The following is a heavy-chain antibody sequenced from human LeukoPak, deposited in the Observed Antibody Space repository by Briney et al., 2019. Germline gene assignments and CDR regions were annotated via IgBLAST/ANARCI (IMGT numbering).Heavy chain of an antibody. V-gene: IGHV3-66*01. J-gene: IGHJ4*02. CDR2: IYSGGST. CDR1: GFTVSSSY. CDR3: ARDADYGDYPY. D-gene: IGHD4-17*01. Sequence: PGGSLRLSCAASGFTVSSSYMSWVRQAPGKGLEWVSVIYSGGSTYYADSVKGRFTISRDNSKNTLYLQMNSLRAEDTAVYYCARDADYGDYPYWGQGTLVTVSS.